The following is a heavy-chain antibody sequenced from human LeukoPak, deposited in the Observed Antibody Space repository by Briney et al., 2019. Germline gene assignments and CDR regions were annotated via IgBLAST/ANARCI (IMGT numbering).Heavy chain of an antibody. CDR3: ARDAGYGFSWFDP. Sequence: SETLPLTCTVSGDSISSSTYYWGWIRQPPGKGLEWIGSIYYSGSTYYNPSLKSRVTISVDTSKNQFSLKLSSVTAADTAVYYCARDAGYGFSWFDPWGQGTLVTVSS. J-gene: IGHJ5*02. V-gene: IGHV4-39*07. CDR2: IYYSGST. CDR1: GDSISSSTYY. D-gene: IGHD5-18*01.